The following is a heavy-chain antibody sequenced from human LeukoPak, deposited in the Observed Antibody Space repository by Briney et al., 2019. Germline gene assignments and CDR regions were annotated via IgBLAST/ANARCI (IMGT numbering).Heavy chain of an antibody. J-gene: IGHJ3*02. CDR1: GXSISSYD. CDR2: IYYSGNT. V-gene: IGHV4-59*12. Sequence: SETLSLTCTVSGXSISSYDCIWIRQPPGKGLEWIGDIYYSGNTNYNLSLKGRVTMSLDTSKNQFSLKVSSVTAADTAVYYCARAEMTPDAFDIWGQGTMVTVSS. CDR3: ARAEMTPDAFDI.